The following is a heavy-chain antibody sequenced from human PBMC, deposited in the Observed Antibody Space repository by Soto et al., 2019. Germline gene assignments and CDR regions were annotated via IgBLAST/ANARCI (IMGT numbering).Heavy chain of an antibody. CDR3: ARGNLVVVAATQVCNWFDP. J-gene: IGHJ5*02. D-gene: IGHD2-15*01. CDR2: IIPIFGTA. V-gene: IGHV1-69*13. CDR1: GGTFSSYA. Sequence: GASVKVSCKASGGTFSSYAISWVRQAPGQGLEWMGGIIPIFGTANYAQKFQGRVTITADESTSTAYMELSSLRSEDTAVYYCARGNLVVVAATQVCNWFDPWGQGTLVTVSS.